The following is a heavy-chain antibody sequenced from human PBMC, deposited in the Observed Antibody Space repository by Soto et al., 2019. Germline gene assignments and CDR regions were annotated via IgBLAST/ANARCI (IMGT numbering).Heavy chain of an antibody. D-gene: IGHD6-6*01. V-gene: IGHV3-7*01. Sequence: GGSLRLSCAASGFTFSSYWMSWVRQAPGKGLEWVANIKQDGSEKYYVDSVKGRFTISRDNAKNSLYLQMNSLRAEDTAVYYCAREILEYSSSWDYWGQGTLVTVSS. J-gene: IGHJ4*02. CDR2: IKQDGSEK. CDR1: GFTFSSYW. CDR3: AREILEYSSSWDY.